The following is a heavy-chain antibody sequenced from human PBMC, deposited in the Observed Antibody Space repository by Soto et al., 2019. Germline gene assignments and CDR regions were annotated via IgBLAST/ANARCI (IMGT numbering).Heavy chain of an antibody. CDR1: GFTFSSYW. V-gene: IGHV3-74*01. Sequence: GGSLRLSCVASGFTFSSYWMHWVRQAPGKGLVWVSGINSDGSTTTYADAVKGRFTISRDNAKNMLYLQVNSLRAEDTAVYYCARDASSGWFDPWGQGTLVTVSS. CDR3: ARDASSGWFDP. J-gene: IGHJ5*02. CDR2: INSDGSTT.